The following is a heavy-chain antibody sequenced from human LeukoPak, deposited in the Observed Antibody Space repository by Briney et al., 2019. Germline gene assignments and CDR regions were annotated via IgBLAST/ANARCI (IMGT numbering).Heavy chain of an antibody. D-gene: IGHD3-16*01. V-gene: IGHV3-23*01. CDR3: AKLWRVGGVTTLDY. Sequence: GGSLRLSCAAAGFTFSHYGMRWVRQAPGKGLEWGSSVSGSGNKTYYADSVKGRFTISRENSKDTVYLEMSSLRVDDTAVYYCAKLWRVGGVTTLDYWGQGTLVTVDS. CDR2: VSGSGNKT. J-gene: IGHJ4*02. CDR1: GFTFSHYG.